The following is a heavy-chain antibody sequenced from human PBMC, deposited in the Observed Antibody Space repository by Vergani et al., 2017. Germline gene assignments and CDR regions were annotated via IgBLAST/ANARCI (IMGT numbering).Heavy chain of an antibody. Sequence: QVQLQESGPGLVKPSETLSLTCIVSGGSIRPYYWNWIRQPAGKGLEWIGRIYTSESTNYNPSLKSRVTMSVDTSKNQFSLTLSSVTAADTAVYYCAREYSSSVGFLACWGQGTLVTVSS. V-gene: IGHV4-4*07. J-gene: IGHJ4*02. D-gene: IGHD6-6*01. CDR3: AREYSSSVGFLAC. CDR1: GGSIRPYY. CDR2: IYTSEST.